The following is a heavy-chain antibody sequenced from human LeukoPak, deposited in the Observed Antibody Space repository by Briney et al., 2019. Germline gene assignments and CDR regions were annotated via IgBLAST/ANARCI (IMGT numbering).Heavy chain of an antibody. Sequence: SQTLSLTCALSGDSLSSNSAAWHWIRQSPSRGLEWLGRTYYRSKWYNDYAVSVKSRITINPDTSKNQFSLQLNSVTPEDTAMYYCAREYSYGTAAAVDYWGQGTLVTVSS. V-gene: IGHV6-1*01. D-gene: IGHD5-18*01. CDR3: AREYSYGTAAAVDY. CDR1: GDSLSSNSAA. CDR2: TYYRSKWYN. J-gene: IGHJ4*02.